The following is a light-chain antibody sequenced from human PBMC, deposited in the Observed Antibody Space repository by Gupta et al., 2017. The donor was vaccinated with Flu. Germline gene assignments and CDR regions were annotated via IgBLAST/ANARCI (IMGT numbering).Light chain of an antibody. Sequence: VTLGTPPSISLSACQSSSHTDEQTNLRWFQQRPGQSPRRLIYKRSNRDSGVPDRFSGSGSGTHFTLNISRVEAPDVAVYYCRQKKQRPPTFGHATKVHI. V-gene: IGKV2-30*02. CDR2: KRS. CDR1: QSSSHTDEQTN. CDR3: RQKKQRPPT. J-gene: IGKJ3*01.